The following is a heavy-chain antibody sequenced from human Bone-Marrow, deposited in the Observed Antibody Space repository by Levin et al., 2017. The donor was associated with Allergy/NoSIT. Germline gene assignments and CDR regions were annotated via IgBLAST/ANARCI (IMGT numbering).Heavy chain of an antibody. V-gene: IGHV3-48*03. CDR1: GFTFSSYE. Sequence: GGSLRLSFAASGFTFSSYEMNWVRQAPGKGLEWISYISSSSSSMYYVDSVKGRFTISRDNAKNSLYLQMHSLRAEDTAVYFCARATSSWYPIDYWGQGTLVTVSS. CDR3: ARATSSWYPIDY. J-gene: IGHJ4*02. CDR2: ISSSSSSM. D-gene: IGHD6-13*01.